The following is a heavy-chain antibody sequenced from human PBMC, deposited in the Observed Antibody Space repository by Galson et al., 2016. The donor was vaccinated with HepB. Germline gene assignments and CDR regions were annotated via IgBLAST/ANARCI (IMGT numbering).Heavy chain of an antibody. CDR1: GGTFSNYA. V-gene: IGHV1-69*06. CDR2: IIPIFATA. J-gene: IGHJ4*02. Sequence: SVKVSCKASGGTFSNYALNWVRQAPGQGLEWMGGIIPIFATANYAQKFQGRVTITADKSTSTAYMEMSSLRSEDTAVYYCARAGEMATFSGALDSWGQGTLGTVSS. D-gene: IGHD5-24*01. CDR3: ARAGEMATFSGALDS.